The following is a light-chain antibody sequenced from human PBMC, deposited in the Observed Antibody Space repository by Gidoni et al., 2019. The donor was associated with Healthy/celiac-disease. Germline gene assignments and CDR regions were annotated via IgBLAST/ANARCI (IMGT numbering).Light chain of an antibody. CDR2: EVS. V-gene: IGLV2-8*01. CDR3: SSYAGSNNLV. Sequence: QSALPQPPSASGSPGQSVTISCPGPSSDVGGYNYVSWYQQHPGKAPTLMIYEVSQRPSGVPDRFSGCKSGNTASLTVSGLQAEDEADYYCSSYAGSNNLVFGGGTKLTVL. J-gene: IGLJ3*02. CDR1: SSDVGGYNY.